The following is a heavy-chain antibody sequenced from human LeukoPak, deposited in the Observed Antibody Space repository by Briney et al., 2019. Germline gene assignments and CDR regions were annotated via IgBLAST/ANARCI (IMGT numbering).Heavy chain of an antibody. CDR3: ATVKYDYGDPVGWFDP. J-gene: IGHJ5*02. CDR1: GFPFSASA. V-gene: IGHV3-23*01. Sequence: GGSLRLSCAASGFPFSASAMTWVRQAPGRGLEWVSHILSTGTTYYADSVRGRFTISRDNSKNTLYLLMTSLRADDTAVYYCATVKYDYGDPVGWFDPWGQGTLVTVSS. CDR2: ILSTGTT. D-gene: IGHD4-17*01.